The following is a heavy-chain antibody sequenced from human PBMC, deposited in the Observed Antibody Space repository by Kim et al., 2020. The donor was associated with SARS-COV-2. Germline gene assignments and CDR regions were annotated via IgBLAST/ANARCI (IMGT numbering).Heavy chain of an antibody. J-gene: IGHJ4*02. CDR2: ISSSSSTI. CDR3: ASTPCSGGSCYSGSFDY. D-gene: IGHD2-15*01. V-gene: IGHV3-48*02. Sequence: GGSLRLSCAASGFTFSSYSMNWVRQAPGKGLEWVSYISSSSSTIYYADSVKGRFTISRDNAKNSLYLQMNSLRDEDTAVYYCASTPCSGGSCYSGSFDYWGQGTLVTVSS. CDR1: GFTFSSYS.